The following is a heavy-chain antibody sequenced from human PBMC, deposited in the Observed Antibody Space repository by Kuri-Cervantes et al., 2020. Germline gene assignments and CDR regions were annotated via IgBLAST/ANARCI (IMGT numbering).Heavy chain of an antibody. Sequence: ASVKVSCKASGYTFTSYGISWVRQAPGQGLEWMGIINPSVGNTSYAEKFQGRVTMTRDTSTGTAYMELSSLRSEDTAVYYCAREWERLQGWSGFDAWGQGTMVTVSS. CDR1: GYTFTSYG. D-gene: IGHD1-26*01. J-gene: IGHJ5*02. CDR3: AREWERLQGWSGFDA. V-gene: IGHV1-46*01. CDR2: INPSVGNT.